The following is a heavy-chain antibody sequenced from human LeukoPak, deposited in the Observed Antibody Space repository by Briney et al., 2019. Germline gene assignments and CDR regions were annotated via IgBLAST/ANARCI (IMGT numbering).Heavy chain of an antibody. Sequence: PGGSLRLSCTASGFTFGDYAMSWFRQAPGKGLEWVGFIRSKAYGGTTEYAASVKGRFTISRDDSKSIAYLQMNSLKTEDTAVYYCTRDSKWEPIDYWGQGTLVTVSS. CDR3: TRDSKWEPIDY. CDR2: IRSKAYGGTT. J-gene: IGHJ4*02. CDR1: GFTFGDYA. V-gene: IGHV3-49*03. D-gene: IGHD1-26*01.